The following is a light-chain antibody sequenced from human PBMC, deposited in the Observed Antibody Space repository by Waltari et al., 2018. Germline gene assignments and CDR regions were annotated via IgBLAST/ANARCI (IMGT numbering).Light chain of an antibody. V-gene: IGLV2-23*02. CDR3: CAFAGYGVYV. CDR2: EVS. CDR1: SSDVSDDPL. J-gene: IGLJ1*01. Sequence: SALTQPTSESGSPGQSITISCTQSSSDVSDDPLHSWYHPHPGGAPKLLIYEVSKRPSGVSSRFSGSKSGKTAALTISGLQAEDEGDYYCCAFAGYGVYVFGSGTHVAVL.